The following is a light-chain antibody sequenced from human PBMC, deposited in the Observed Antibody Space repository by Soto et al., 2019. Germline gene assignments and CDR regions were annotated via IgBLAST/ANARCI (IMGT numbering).Light chain of an antibody. CDR2: GNS. CDR3: QSYDSSLSGVV. J-gene: IGLJ2*01. CDR1: SSNIGAGYN. V-gene: IGLV1-40*01. Sequence: QSVLTQPPSVSGAPWQRVTISCTGSSSNIGAGYNVHWYQQLPGTAPKVVIYGNSDRPSGVPDRFSGSKSGTSASLAITGLQAEDEADYYCQSYDSSLSGVVFGGGTKVTVL.